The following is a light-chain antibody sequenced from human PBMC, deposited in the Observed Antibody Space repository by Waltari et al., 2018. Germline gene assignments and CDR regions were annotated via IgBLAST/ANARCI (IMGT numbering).Light chain of an antibody. CDR3: QHHVRLPAT. Sequence: IVLTQSPGTLSLSPGESATLSCRASQSVNTYLAWYQRKPGQAPRLLIYVAYTRAAGIPDRFSGSGFGTDFSLTISRLEAEDFAVYYCQHHVRLPATFGQGTKVEIK. CDR2: VAY. V-gene: IGKV3-20*01. CDR1: QSVNTY. J-gene: IGKJ1*01.